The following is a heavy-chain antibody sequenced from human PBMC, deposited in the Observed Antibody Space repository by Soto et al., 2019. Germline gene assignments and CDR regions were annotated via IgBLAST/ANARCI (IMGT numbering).Heavy chain of an antibody. CDR2: IYKSGIT. J-gene: IGHJ5*02. Sequence: SETLSLTCTVSGGSISSGDYSWGWVRQSPGKGLEWIGHIYKSGITYYNPSLKSRVVISIDTSRNQFSLRLNSLTAADRAVYFCARGVTVFGLVSRFWFDPWGQGTVVTVSS. CDR1: GGSISSGDYS. D-gene: IGHD3-3*01. CDR3: ARGVTVFGLVSRFWFDP. V-gene: IGHV4-30-4*01.